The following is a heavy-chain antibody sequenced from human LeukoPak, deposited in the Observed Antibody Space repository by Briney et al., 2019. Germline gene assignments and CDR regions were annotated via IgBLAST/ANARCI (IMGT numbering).Heavy chain of an antibody. CDR1: GGSISSYY. V-gene: IGHV4-59*05. Sequence: SETLSLTCTVSGGSISSYYWGWIRQPPGKGLEWIGSIYHSGSTYYNPSLKSRVTISVDTSKNQFSLKLSSVTAADTAVYYCARHCGGYGSGSYFPNYFDYWGQGTLVTVSS. CDR3: ARHCGGYGSGSYFPNYFDY. CDR2: IYHSGST. J-gene: IGHJ4*02. D-gene: IGHD3-10*01.